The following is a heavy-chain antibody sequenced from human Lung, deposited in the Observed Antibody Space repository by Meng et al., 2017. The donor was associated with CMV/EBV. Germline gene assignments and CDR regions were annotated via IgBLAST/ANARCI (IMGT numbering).Heavy chain of an antibody. Sequence: GEXVKISCAASGFTFSSYWMSWARQAPGKGLEWVANIRFDGRESHHVDSVKGRFTISRDNAKNSLYLQMSSLRVEDTAVYYCARDTPGDLGQGTLGTVSS. CDR2: IRFDGRES. D-gene: IGHD2-15*01. CDR1: GFTFSSYW. J-gene: IGHJ4*02. V-gene: IGHV3-7*01. CDR3: ARDTPGD.